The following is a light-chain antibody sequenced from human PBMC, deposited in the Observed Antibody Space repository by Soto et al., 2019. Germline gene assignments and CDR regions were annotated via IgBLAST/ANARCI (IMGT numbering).Light chain of an antibody. CDR3: QQSNNWPPFT. V-gene: IGKV3-15*01. Sequence: IILTQSPSTLSVSPGDRATLSCRASQSISTNLAWYQQRHGQSPRLLIYAASTRATGVPARFSGSGSGTDFTLRISGLQHEYFAVYYCQQSNNWPPFTFGPGTKVSIK. CDR1: QSISTN. J-gene: IGKJ3*01. CDR2: AAS.